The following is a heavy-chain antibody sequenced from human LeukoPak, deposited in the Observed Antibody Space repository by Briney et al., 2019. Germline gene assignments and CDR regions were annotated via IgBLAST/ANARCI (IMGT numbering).Heavy chain of an antibody. CDR1: GYTFTSYG. D-gene: IGHD6-13*01. CDR2: INPNSGDT. V-gene: IGHV1-2*06. Sequence: ASVKVSCKASGYTFTSYGFSWVRQAPGQGLEWMGRINPNSGDTNYAQKFQGRVTMTRDTSLSTAHMELSSLRSDDTAMYYCAREREREGYSSSRMFDYWGQGTLVTVSS. J-gene: IGHJ4*02. CDR3: AREREREGYSSSRMFDY.